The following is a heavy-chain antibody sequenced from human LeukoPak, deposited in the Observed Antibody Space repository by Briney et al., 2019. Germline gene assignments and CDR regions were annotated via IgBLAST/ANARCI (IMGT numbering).Heavy chain of an antibody. V-gene: IGHV5-51*01. D-gene: IGHD5-18*01. CDR1: GYSFTSYW. CDR2: IYPGDSDT. CDR3: ARPKTLGGYNYEFEF. J-gene: IGHJ4*02. Sequence: GESLKISCKGSGYSFTSYWIGWVRQMPGKGLEWMGIIYPGDSDTRYSPSFQGQVTISADKSISTAYLQWSSLKASDTAIYYCARPKTLGGYNYEFEFWGQGTLVTVPS.